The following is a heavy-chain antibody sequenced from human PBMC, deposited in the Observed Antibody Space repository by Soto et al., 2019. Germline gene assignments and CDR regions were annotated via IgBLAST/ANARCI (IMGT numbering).Heavy chain of an antibody. CDR3: ARDDYTYGVS. CDR2: IGPYGNTI. D-gene: IGHD3-16*01. V-gene: IGHV3-11*01. Sequence: QVHLVESGGGRVKPGEPRGISVAASRFSFRDYFMSWIRQAPGKGLEGISYIGPYGNTIYYADSVKGRFVISRDDTTNSLFLQMDNLRADDTAVYYCARDDYTYGVSWGQGTLVTVSS. CDR1: RFSFRDYF. J-gene: IGHJ5*02.